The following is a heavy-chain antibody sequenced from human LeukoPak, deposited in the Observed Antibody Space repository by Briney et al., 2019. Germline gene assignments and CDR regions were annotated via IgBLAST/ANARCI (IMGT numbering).Heavy chain of an antibody. Sequence: GGSLRLSCAASGFTFSSYSMNWVRQAPGKGLEWVSYISSSSSTIYYADSVKGRFTISRDNAKNSLYLQMNSLRAEDTALYYCARVSDISVAAYFDYWGQGTLVTVSS. CDR1: GFTFSSYS. V-gene: IGHV3-48*04. CDR2: ISSSSSTI. CDR3: ARVSDISVAAYFDY. J-gene: IGHJ4*02. D-gene: IGHD6-19*01.